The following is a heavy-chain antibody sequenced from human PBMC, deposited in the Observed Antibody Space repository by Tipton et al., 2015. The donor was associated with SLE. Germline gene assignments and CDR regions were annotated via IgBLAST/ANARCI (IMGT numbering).Heavy chain of an antibody. Sequence: TLSLTCAVYGGSFSGYYWSWIRQPPGKGLEWIGYIYTSGSTNYNPSLKSRVTISVDTSKNQFSLKLSSVTAADTAVYYCASSNYYDSPFDYWGQGTLVTVSS. D-gene: IGHD3-22*01. CDR3: ASSNYYDSPFDY. CDR1: GGSFSGYY. V-gene: IGHV4-4*09. CDR2: IYTSGST. J-gene: IGHJ4*02.